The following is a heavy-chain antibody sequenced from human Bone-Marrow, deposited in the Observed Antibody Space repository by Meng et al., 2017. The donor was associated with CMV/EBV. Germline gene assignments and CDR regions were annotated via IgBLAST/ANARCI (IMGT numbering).Heavy chain of an antibody. V-gene: IGHV4-61*01. D-gene: IGHD2/OR15-2a*01. CDR1: GGSVSSDSYH. CDR3: GGLIVGNGGRGH. J-gene: IGHJ4*02. CDR2: TVYGGST. Sequence: GSLRLSCIVSGGSVSSDSYHWNWIRQSPGKGLEWIGQTVYGGSTNYNSSLKSRLTISIDTSKNQFSLNLNSSTAADTALYYCGGLIVGNGGRGHWGQGTLVPVSS.